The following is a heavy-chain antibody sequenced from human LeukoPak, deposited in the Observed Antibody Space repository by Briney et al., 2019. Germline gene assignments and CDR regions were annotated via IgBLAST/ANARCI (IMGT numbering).Heavy chain of an antibody. D-gene: IGHD5-24*01. V-gene: IGHV1-2*02. CDR3: PRDLGDPEVGYTD. CDR1: GYTFSGYD. CDR2: INHNSGDT. J-gene: IGHJ4*02. Sequence: ASVKVSCKASGYTFSGYDMHWVRQAPGQGLEWMGWINHNSGDTNYAQQFQGRVTMTRDTSISTDYMKLSRLSSDDTAVYYGPRDLGDPEVGYTDWGQGTLVTVSS.